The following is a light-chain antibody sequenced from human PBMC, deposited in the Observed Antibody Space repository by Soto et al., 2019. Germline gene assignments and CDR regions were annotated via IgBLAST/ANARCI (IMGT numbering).Light chain of an antibody. CDR3: QQYYSLPLT. CDR2: WTS. Sequence: DIVLTQSPDSLAVSLGERATINCKSSQSVLYNSKHSLAWYQQKRGQPPKLLIYWTSTRESGVPDRFSGSGSETDFTLTISSLQAEDVEVYYCQQYYSLPLTFGGGTKVEIK. J-gene: IGKJ4*01. V-gene: IGKV4-1*01. CDR1: QSVLYNSKHS.